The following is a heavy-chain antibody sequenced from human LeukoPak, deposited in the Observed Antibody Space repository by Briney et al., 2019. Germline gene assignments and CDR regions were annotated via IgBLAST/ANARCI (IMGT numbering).Heavy chain of an antibody. CDR3: ARQAVAGTYFDY. D-gene: IGHD6-19*01. Sequence: PSETLSLTCAVPGGSISSYYWSWIRQPPGKGLEWIGYIYSSGSTNYNPSLKSRVTISVDTSKNQFSLKLSSVTAADTAVYYCARQAVAGTYFDYWGQGTLVTVSS. CDR2: IYSSGST. J-gene: IGHJ4*02. V-gene: IGHV4-59*08. CDR1: GGSISSYY.